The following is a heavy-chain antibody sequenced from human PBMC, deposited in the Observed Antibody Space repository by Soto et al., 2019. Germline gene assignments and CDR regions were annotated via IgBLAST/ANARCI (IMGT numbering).Heavy chain of an antibody. J-gene: IGHJ4*02. CDR1: GYTFTSYG. Sequence: ASVKVSCKASGYTFTSYGISWVRQAPGQGLEWMGWISAYNGNTNYAQKLQGRVTMTTDTSTSTAYMELRSLRSDDTAVYYCARSYYDFWSGTDPVDYWGQGTLVTVSS. D-gene: IGHD3-3*01. V-gene: IGHV1-18*01. CDR3: ARSYYDFWSGTDPVDY. CDR2: ISAYNGNT.